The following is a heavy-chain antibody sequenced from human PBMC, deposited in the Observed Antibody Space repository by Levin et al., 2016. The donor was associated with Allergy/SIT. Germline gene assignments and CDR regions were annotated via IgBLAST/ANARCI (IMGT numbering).Heavy chain of an antibody. CDR2: ISYDGSSK. V-gene: IGHV3-30*18. CDR3: AKGRTSSRYSYHYYGMDV. Sequence: WIRQPPGKGLEWVAVISYDGSSKYYANAVKGRFTISRDNSKDTVSLQMNSLRVEDTALYYCAKGRTSSRYSYHYYGMDVWGQGTTVTVSS. D-gene: IGHD6-25*01. J-gene: IGHJ6*02.